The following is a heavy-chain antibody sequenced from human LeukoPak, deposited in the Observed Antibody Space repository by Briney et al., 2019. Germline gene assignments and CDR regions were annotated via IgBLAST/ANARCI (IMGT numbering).Heavy chain of an antibody. J-gene: IGHJ4*02. CDR1: GFTFSNVW. CDR3: NPGGYSYGLDY. D-gene: IGHD5-18*01. CDR2: IKNKTHGETT. V-gene: IGHV3-15*01. Sequence: GGSLRLPCVASGFTFSNVWMNWVRQAPGKGLEWVGRIKNKTHGETTDYGAPVKGRFTISRDDSRNTLYLQMNSLKTEDTAVYYCNPGGYSYGLDYWGQGTLVTVSS.